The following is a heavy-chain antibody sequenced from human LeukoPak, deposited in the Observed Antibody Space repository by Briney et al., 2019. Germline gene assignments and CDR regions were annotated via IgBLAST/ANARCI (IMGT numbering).Heavy chain of an antibody. Sequence: GASVKVSCKASGYTFTSYGISWVRQAPGKGLEWRGGFDPEDGETIYAQKFQGRVTMTDDTSTDTAYMELSRLRSEDTAVYYCATEGPSSSSWPFDYWGQGTLVTVSS. CDR1: GYTFTSYG. J-gene: IGHJ4*02. CDR3: ATEGPSSSSWPFDY. D-gene: IGHD6-13*01. CDR2: FDPEDGET. V-gene: IGHV1-24*01.